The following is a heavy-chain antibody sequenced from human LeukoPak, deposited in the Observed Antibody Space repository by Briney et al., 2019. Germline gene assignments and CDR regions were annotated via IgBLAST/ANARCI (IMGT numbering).Heavy chain of an antibody. V-gene: IGHV3-66*01. D-gene: IGHD6-25*01. Sequence: GGSLRLSCAASGFTVSSNYMSWVRQAPGKGLEWVSVIYSGGSSYYADSVKGRFTISRDNSTNTLYLQMNSLRAEDTAVYYCVREGITAPVVFDFWGQGTMVTVSS. CDR1: GFTVSSNY. CDR2: IYSGGSS. J-gene: IGHJ3*01. CDR3: VREGITAPVVFDF.